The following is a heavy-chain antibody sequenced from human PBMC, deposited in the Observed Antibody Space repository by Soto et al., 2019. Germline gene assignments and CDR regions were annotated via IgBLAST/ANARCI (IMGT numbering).Heavy chain of an antibody. CDR3: SKDQYYGSGSYYTLYYFDY. CDR2: IKSKTDGGTT. V-gene: IGHV3-15*01. CDR1: GFTFSNAW. D-gene: IGHD3-10*01. J-gene: IGHJ4*02. Sequence: PGGSLRLSCAASGFTFSNAWMSWVRQAPGKGLEWVGRIKSKTDGGTTDYAAPVKGRFTISRDDSKNTLYLQMNSLKTEDTAVYYCSKDQYYGSGSYYTLYYFDYWGQGTLVTVSS.